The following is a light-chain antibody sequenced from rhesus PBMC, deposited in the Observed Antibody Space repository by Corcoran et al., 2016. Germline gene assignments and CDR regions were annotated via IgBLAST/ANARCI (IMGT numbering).Light chain of an antibody. CDR1: QGISNY. Sequence: DIQMTQSPSSLSASVGDTVTITCRASQGISNYLDWYQQNPGKAPKPLIYYASNLESGVPSRLRGRVPGTDCTLTLSSLQPEDFATYYCQQHNSYPPTFGQVTKVEIK. CDR3: QQHNSYPPT. V-gene: IGKV1S14*01. CDR2: YAS. J-gene: IGKJ1*01.